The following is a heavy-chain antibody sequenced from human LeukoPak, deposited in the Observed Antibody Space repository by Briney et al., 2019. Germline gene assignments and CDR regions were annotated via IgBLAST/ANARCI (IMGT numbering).Heavy chain of an antibody. CDR1: GFTFSSYS. CDR3: AQRYSHILTYYGMDV. J-gene: IGHJ6*02. V-gene: IGHV3-21*01. D-gene: IGHD3-9*01. Sequence: GGSLRLSCAASGFTFSSYSMNWVRQAPGEGLEWVSSISSSSSYIYYADSVKGRFTISRDNAKNSLYLQMNSLRAEDTAVYYCAQRYSHILTYYGMDVWGRGTTVTVSS. CDR2: ISSSSSYI.